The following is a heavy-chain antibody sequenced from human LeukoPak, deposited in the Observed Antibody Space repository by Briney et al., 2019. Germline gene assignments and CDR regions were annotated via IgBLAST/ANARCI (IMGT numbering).Heavy chain of an antibody. Sequence: GGSLRLSCAASGFTVISNYMSWVRQAPGKGLEWVSVTYSGGSTYYADSVKGRFTISRDNSKNTLYLQMNSLRAEDTAVYYCATKRGYNYGLDYWGQGTLVTVSS. J-gene: IGHJ4*02. CDR3: ATKRGYNYGLDY. D-gene: IGHD5-18*01. V-gene: IGHV3-53*01. CDR2: TYSGGST. CDR1: GFTVISNY.